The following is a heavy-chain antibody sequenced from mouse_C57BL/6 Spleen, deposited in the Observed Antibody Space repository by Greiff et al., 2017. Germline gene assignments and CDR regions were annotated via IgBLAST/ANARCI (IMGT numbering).Heavy chain of an antibody. D-gene: IGHD4-1*01. CDR1: GYTFTSYW. J-gene: IGHJ2*01. V-gene: IGHV1-59*01. CDR2: IDPSDSYT. Sequence: VQLQQPGAELVRPGTSVKLSCKASGYTFTSYWMHWVKQRPGQGLEWIGVIDPSDSYTNYNQKFKGKATLTVDTSSSTAYMQLSSLTSEDSAVYYCGTGTDYWGQGTTLTVSS. CDR3: GTGTDY.